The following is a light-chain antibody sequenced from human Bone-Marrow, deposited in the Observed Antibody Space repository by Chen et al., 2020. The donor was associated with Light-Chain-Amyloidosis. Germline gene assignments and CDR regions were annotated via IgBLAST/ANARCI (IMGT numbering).Light chain of an antibody. CDR3: QSADSSGTYEVI. Sequence: SYELTQPPSLSVSPGQTARITCPGDSLPTKYAYWYQQNPGQAPVLVIHRDTERPSGISERFSGSSSGTTATLTISGVQAEDEADYHCQSADSSGTYEVIFGGGTKLTVL. V-gene: IGLV3-25*03. CDR2: RDT. J-gene: IGLJ2*01. CDR1: SLPTKY.